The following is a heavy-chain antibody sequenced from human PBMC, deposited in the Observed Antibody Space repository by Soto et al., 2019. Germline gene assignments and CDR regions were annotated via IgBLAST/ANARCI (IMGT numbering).Heavy chain of an antibody. CDR2: IYYSGST. CDR3: ARHALTVTTGWFDP. Sequence: PSETLSLTCTVSGGSISSSSYYWGWIRQPPGKGLEWIGSIYYSGSTYYNPSLKSRVTISVDTSKSQFSLKLSSVTAADTAVYYCARHALTVTTGWFDPWGQGTLVTVSS. D-gene: IGHD4-17*01. V-gene: IGHV4-39*01. CDR1: GGSISSSSYY. J-gene: IGHJ5*02.